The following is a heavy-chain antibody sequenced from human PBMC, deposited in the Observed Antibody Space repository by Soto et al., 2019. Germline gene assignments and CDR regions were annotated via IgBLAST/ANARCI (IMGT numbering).Heavy chain of an antibody. CDR2: INPSSGST. J-gene: IGHJ4*02. CDR3: ARKRDRDFDY. Sequence: ASVKVSCKXSGYTFTVYYMNWVRQAPGQGLEWMGIINPSSGSTINAQKFQGRVTMTRETSTSTVYMELSSLTSEDTAVYYCARKRDRDFDYWGQGTLVTVSS. V-gene: IGHV1-46*01. CDR1: GYTFTVYY.